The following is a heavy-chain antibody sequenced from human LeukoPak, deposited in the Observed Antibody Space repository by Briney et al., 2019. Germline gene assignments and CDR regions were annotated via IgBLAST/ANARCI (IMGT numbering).Heavy chain of an antibody. V-gene: IGHV3-11*01. CDR3: VTMVPPHGWLVPFDY. Sequence: LSLTCGVYGGSFSGYYWNWIRQAPGKGLEWVSYISSSGSTIYYADSVKGRFTISRDNAKNSLYLQMNSLRAEDTAVYYCVTMVPPHGWLVPFDYWGQGTLVTVSS. D-gene: IGHD6-19*01. J-gene: IGHJ4*02. CDR1: GGSFSGYY. CDR2: ISSSGSTI.